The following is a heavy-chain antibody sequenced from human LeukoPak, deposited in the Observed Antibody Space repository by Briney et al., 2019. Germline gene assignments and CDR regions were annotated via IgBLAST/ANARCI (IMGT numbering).Heavy chain of an antibody. CDR2: IRYDESNT. CDR3: AGDYYYYYMDV. Sequence: PGGSLRLSCAASGFTFRNYGMHWVRQTPGKGLEWVAFIRYDESNTYYADSVKGRFTISRDNSNNTLFLQMNSLRAEDTAVYYCAGDYYYYYMDVWGKGTTVTVSS. J-gene: IGHJ6*03. V-gene: IGHV3-30*02. D-gene: IGHD3-10*01. CDR1: GFTFRNYG.